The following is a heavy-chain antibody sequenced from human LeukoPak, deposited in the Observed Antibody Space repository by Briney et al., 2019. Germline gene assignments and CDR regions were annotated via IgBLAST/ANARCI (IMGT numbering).Heavy chain of an antibody. CDR3: ATYRQVLLPFES. CDR2: IFPSGGEI. V-gene: IGHV3-23*01. Sequence: GGSLLLSCEASGFTFSTFAMIWGRQPPGKGLEWVSSIFPSGGEIHYADAVRGRFTISRDNSKSTLSLQMNSPRAEDTAIYYCATYRQVLLPFESWGQGTLVTVSS. J-gene: IGHJ4*02. CDR1: GFTFSTFA. D-gene: IGHD2/OR15-2a*01.